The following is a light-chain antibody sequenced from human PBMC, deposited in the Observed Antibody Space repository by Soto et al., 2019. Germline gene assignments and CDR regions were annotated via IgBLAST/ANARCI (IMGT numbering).Light chain of an antibody. CDR2: GVS. CDR3: HQYNNWPPWT. Sequence: EIVMTQSPATLSVSPGERATLSCRASQSVSSNLAWYQQKPGQSPRLLIYGVSTRATGIPARFSGSGSGTEFTLTISSLQSEDSAIYYCHQYNNWPPWTFGQGTKVEIK. V-gene: IGKV3-15*01. J-gene: IGKJ1*01. CDR1: QSVSSN.